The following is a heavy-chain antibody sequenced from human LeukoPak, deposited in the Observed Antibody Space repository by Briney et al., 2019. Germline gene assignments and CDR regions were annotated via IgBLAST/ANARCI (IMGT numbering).Heavy chain of an antibody. J-gene: IGHJ4*02. CDR2: IYPGDSDT. CDR1: GYSFTRYL. Sequence: GESLKISCRGSGYSFTRYLIGWVRQMPVKGLEWMGIIYPGDSDTRYSPSFQGQVTISADKSISTAYLQWSSLKASDTAMYYCARRSYCGGDCYSFDYWGQGTLVTVSS. D-gene: IGHD2-21*02. V-gene: IGHV5-51*01. CDR3: ARRSYCGGDCYSFDY.